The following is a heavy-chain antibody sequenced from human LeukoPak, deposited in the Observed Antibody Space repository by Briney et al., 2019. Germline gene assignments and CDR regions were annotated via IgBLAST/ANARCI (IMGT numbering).Heavy chain of an antibody. CDR1: GVTFSDYY. CDR2: ISSSSSYT. D-gene: IGHD5-18*01. Sequence: PGGSLRLSCAASGVTFSDYYMSWIRQAPGKGLEWVSYISSSSSYTNYADSVKGRFTISRDNAKNSLYLQMNSLRAEDTAVYYCARVRYSYGYGMDVWGQGTTVTVSS. CDR3: ARVRYSYGYGMDV. V-gene: IGHV3-11*06. J-gene: IGHJ6*02.